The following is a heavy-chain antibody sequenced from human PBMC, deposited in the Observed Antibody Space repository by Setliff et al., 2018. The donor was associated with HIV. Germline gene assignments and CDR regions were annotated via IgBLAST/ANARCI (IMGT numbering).Heavy chain of an antibody. CDR3: ARGREVIRDTYYSYFYMDV. CDR2: IYYSGSN. V-gene: IGHV4-39*02. J-gene: IGHJ6*04. D-gene: IGHD3-22*01. CDR1: GGSIRSGPYS. Sequence: SETLSLTCTVSGGSIRSGPYSWGWIRQTPGKGLEWIGTIYYSGSNYYNPSLMSRVTISLDTSKNQFSLRLSSVTAADTAVYYCARGREVIRDTYYSYFYMDVWSRGTAVTVSS.